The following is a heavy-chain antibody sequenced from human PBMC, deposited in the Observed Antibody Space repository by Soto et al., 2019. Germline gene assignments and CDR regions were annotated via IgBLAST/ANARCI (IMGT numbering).Heavy chain of an antibody. D-gene: IGHD3-22*01. V-gene: IGHV3-66*01. Sequence: PGGSLRLSCAASGFTVSSIYMSWVRQAPGKGLEWVSFIYRGDSTYYADSVKGRFTISRDTSKNTLYLQMNSLRAEDTAVYYCERVIVRTSYSDTSGYYFNSWGQGTLVTVSS. CDR2: IYRGDST. J-gene: IGHJ4*02. CDR1: GFTVSSIY. CDR3: ERVIVRTSYSDTSGYYFNS.